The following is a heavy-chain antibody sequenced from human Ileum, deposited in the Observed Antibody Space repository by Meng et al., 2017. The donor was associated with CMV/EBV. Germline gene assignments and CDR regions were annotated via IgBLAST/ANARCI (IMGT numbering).Heavy chain of an antibody. CDR2: IYSSGST. J-gene: IGHJ1*01. V-gene: IGHV4-30-4*08. CDR1: GGSISSGDYY. D-gene: IGHD2/OR15-2a*01. CDR3: ARGEYCNSSCYTDVEFFHY. Sequence: SETLSLTCTVSGGSISSGDYYWSWIRQPPGKGLEWIGYIYSSGSTYYNPSLKSRVIISVDTSKNQFSLKLSSVTAADTAVYYCARGEYCNSSCYTDVEFFHYWGQGTLVTVSS.